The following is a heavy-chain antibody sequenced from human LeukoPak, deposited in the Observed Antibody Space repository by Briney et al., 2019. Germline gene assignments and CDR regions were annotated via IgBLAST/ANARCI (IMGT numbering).Heavy chain of an antibody. Sequence: GSLRLSCAASGFTFSSYWMSWVRQAPGKGLEWVANIKQDGSEKYYVDSVKGRFTISGDNAENSLFLEMNSLRVEDTAAYSCARTLAALDWGQGTLVTVSS. CDR1: GFTFSSYW. CDR3: ARTLAALD. D-gene: IGHD2-15*01. CDR2: IKQDGSEK. J-gene: IGHJ4*02. V-gene: IGHV3-7*01.